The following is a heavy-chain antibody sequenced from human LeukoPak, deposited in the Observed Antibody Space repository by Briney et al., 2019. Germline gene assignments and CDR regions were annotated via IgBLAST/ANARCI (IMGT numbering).Heavy chain of an antibody. CDR2: IHHSGST. J-gene: IGHJ4*02. CDR1: GGSISTSS. CDR3: AATYTSRFDY. Sequence: SGTLSLTCTVSGGSISTSSWTRVRQPPGKGLEWIGYIHHSGSTKYNPSPKSRVTISADTSKSQFSLKLSTVTAAATSVYFCAATYTSRFDYMGQGTLVTVSS. V-gene: IGHV4-59*01.